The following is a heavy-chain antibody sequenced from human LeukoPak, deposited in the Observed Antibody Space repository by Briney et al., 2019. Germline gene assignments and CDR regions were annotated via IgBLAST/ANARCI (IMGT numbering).Heavy chain of an antibody. CDR2: IIPLLGIA. CDR3: ARDLTVTTGGAFDI. J-gene: IGHJ3*02. D-gene: IGHD4-17*01. V-gene: IGHV1-69*04. Sequence: SVKVSCKASGGTSSSYAISWVRQAPGQGLEWMGRIIPLLGIANYAQKFQGRVTITADKSTSTAYMELSSLRSEDTAVYYCARDLTVTTGGAFDIWGQGTMVTVSS. CDR1: GGTSSSYA.